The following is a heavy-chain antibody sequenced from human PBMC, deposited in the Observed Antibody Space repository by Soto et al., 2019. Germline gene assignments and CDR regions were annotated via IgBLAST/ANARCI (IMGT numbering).Heavy chain of an antibody. CDR1: GFTFSSYG. CDR3: AKVGLRYCSSTSCYWKGNQH. D-gene: IGHD2-2*01. J-gene: IGHJ1*01. CDR2: ISYDGSNK. V-gene: IGHV3-30*18. Sequence: QVQLVESGGGVVQPGRSLRLSCAASGFTFSSYGMHWVRQAPGKGLEWVAVISYDGSNKYYAASVKGRFTISRDNSKNTLYLQMNSLRAEDTAVYYCAKVGLRYCSSTSCYWKGNQHWGQGTLVTVSS.